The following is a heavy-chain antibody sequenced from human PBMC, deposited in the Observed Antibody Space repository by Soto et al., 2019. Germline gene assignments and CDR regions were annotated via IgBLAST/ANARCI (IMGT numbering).Heavy chain of an antibody. V-gene: IGHV1-69*13. CDR3: ASLNTIFGVVTNGPYYYYGMDV. CDR2: IIPIFGTA. D-gene: IGHD3-3*01. Sequence: SVKVSCKASGGTFSSYAISWVRQAPGQGLEWMGGIIPIFGTANYAQKFQGRVTITADESTSTAYMELSSLRSEDTAVYYCASLNTIFGVVTNGPYYYYGMDVWGQGTTVTVSS. J-gene: IGHJ6*02. CDR1: GGTFSSYA.